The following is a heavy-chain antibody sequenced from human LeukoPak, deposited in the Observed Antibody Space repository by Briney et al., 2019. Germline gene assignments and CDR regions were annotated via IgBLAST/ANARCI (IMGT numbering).Heavy chain of an antibody. J-gene: IGHJ5*02. CDR3: ARVTRNSGRHPSLFDN. D-gene: IGHD1-26*01. CDR1: GFSFIGYG. Sequence: GGSLRLSCAASGFSFIGYGMSWVRQAPGKGLEWVANIKEDGRETYYVDSVKGRFTISRDNAKNSLYLRVNSLRAEDTAVYYCARVTRNSGRHPSLFDNWGQGTLVIVSS. CDR2: IKEDGRET. V-gene: IGHV3-7*01.